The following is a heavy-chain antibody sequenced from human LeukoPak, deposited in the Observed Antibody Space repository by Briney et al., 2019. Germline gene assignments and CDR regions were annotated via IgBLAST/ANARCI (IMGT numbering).Heavy chain of an antibody. J-gene: IGHJ3*02. CDR2: INHSGST. CDR1: GGSFSGYY. Sequence: PSETLSLTCAVYGGSFSGYYWSWIRQPPGKGLEWIGEINHSGSTNYNPSLKSRVTMSVDTSKNQFSLKLSSVTAADTAVYYCARDLALISGHDAFDIWGQGTMVTVSS. V-gene: IGHV4-34*01. CDR3: ARDLALISGHDAFDI. D-gene: IGHD2-8*02.